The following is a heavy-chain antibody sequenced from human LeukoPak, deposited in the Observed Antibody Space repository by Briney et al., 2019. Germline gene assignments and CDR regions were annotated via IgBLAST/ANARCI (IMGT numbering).Heavy chain of an antibody. CDR1: GGSISSYY. CDR3: ARVGLSGWPNWFDP. D-gene: IGHD6-19*01. CDR2: IYPSGST. J-gene: IGHJ5*02. V-gene: IGHV4-4*07. Sequence: SETLSLTCTVSGGSISSYYWSWIRQPAGKGLEWIGRIYPSGSTNYNPSLKSRVTMTVNTSENQFSLKLSSVTAADTAVYYCARVGLSGWPNWFDPWGQGTLVTVSS.